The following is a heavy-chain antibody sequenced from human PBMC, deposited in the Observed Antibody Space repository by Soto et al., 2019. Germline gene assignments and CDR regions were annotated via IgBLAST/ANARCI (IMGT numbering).Heavy chain of an antibody. CDR3: ARDGYDGSGSPYPAF. Sequence: SETLSLTCSVSGGSMSEYFWSWIRQSPGKGLEWIGYIYYLGSTDYNPSLKSRVTISVDTSKRQFSLRLTSVTAADTAVYYCARDGYDGSGSPYPAFWGPGTQVTVSS. V-gene: IGHV4-59*01. J-gene: IGHJ4*02. D-gene: IGHD3-10*01. CDR1: GGSMSEYF. CDR2: IYYLGST.